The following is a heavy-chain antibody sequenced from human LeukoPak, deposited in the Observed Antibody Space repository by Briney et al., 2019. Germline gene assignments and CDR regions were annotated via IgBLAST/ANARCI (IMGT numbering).Heavy chain of an antibody. V-gene: IGHV4-59*01. D-gene: IGHD4-17*01. CDR1: GGSISSFY. Sequence: SETLSLTCTVSGGSISSFYWSWIRQPPGKGLDWIGYIYYSGSTKYNPSLKSRITISIDTSKSQFSLKLSSVTAADTAVYYCARYTVTTSAEYFQYWGQGTLVTVSS. J-gene: IGHJ1*01. CDR3: ARYTVTTSAEYFQY. CDR2: IYYSGST.